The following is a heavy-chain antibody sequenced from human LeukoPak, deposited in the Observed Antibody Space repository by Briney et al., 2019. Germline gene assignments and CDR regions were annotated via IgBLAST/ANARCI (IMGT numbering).Heavy chain of an antibody. J-gene: IGHJ4*02. V-gene: IGHV4-59*01. CDR3: ARVRYYYGSGSYYNPFDY. D-gene: IGHD3-10*01. CDR1: GGSISSY. CDR2: IYYSGST. Sequence: SETLSLTCTVSGGSISSYWSWIRQPPGKGLEWIGYIYYSGSTNYNPSLKSRVTISVDTSKNQFSLKLSSVTAADTAVYYCARVRYYYGSGSYYNPFDYRGQGTLVTVSS.